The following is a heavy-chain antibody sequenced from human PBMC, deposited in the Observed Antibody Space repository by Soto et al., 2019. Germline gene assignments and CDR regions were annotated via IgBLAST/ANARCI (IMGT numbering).Heavy chain of an antibody. CDR1: GGSISSAGYY. V-gene: IGHV4-31*03. CDR3: ARSPYSSLSGPYNWFDL. Sequence: SETLSLTCSVSGGSISSAGYYWSWIRQHPGKGLEWIGYIYYTGSTYYNPSLKSRVTLSVDTSKNQFSLKLSSMTAADTAVYYCARSPYSSLSGPYNWFDLWGRGTLLTVSS. D-gene: IGHD6-6*01. CDR2: IYYTGST. J-gene: IGHJ5*02.